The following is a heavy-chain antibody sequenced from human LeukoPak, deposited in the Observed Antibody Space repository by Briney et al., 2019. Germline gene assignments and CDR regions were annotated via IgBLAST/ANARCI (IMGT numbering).Heavy chain of an antibody. CDR1: GGTFSSYA. D-gene: IGHD3-10*01. J-gene: IGHJ4*02. Sequence: SVKVSCKASGGTFSSYAISWLRQAPGQGLEWMGRIIPILGIANYAQKFQGRVTITADKSTSTAYMELSSLRSEDTAVYYCARDNQGRLPLDYWGQGTLVTVSS. CDR2: IIPILGIA. CDR3: ARDNQGRLPLDY. V-gene: IGHV1-69*04.